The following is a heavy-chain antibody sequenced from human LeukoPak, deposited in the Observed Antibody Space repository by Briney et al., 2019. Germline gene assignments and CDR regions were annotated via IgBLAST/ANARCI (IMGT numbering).Heavy chain of an antibody. J-gene: IGHJ4*03. D-gene: IGHD6-13*01. Sequence: RPGGSLRLSCATSGFIFSTYALSWVRQAPGKGLEWASSISGSGGSTYHADSVKGRFTISRDSSKNTLYLQMNSLRAEDTAIYYCARVIRAAPGKGYFDYWGQGTLVTVSS. CDR1: GFIFSTYA. CDR2: ISGSGGST. CDR3: ARVIRAAPGKGYFDY. V-gene: IGHV3-23*01.